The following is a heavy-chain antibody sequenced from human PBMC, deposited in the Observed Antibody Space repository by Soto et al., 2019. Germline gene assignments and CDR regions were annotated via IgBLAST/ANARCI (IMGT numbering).Heavy chain of an antibody. CDR2: ISYSVTT. CDR1: GGSLSNYD. Sequence: PSETLSLTCTVSGGSLSNYDWNWFRQPPGKGLEWIGYISYSVTTNYNPSLRSRVTLSVDASKNQFSLRLNSVTAADTAVYYCARGFAVIRVKPPQEHLIDYWGRGILVTVSS. J-gene: IGHJ4*02. V-gene: IGHV4-59*01. D-gene: IGHD6-13*01. CDR3: ARGFAVIRVKPPQEHLIDY.